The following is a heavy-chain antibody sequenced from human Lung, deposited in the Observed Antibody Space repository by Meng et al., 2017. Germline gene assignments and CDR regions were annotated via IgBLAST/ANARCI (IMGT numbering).Heavy chain of an antibody. Sequence: EVQLLESGGGLVQPGGSLGLACPVSGFTFINSAMSWLRQAPGKGLEWVSGISIDGDRTYYVDSVKGRFTISRDNSKNTVYLQMNSLRGEDTAVYFCAKEEVPNDYWGQGTLVTVSS. D-gene: IGHD2-2*01. CDR1: GFTFINSA. CDR3: AKEEVPNDY. V-gene: IGHV3-23*01. CDR2: ISIDGDRT. J-gene: IGHJ4*02.